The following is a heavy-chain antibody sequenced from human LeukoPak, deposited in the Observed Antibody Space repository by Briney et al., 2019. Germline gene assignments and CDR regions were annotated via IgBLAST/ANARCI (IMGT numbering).Heavy chain of an antibody. Sequence: SETLSLTCTVSSGSITSYYWNWIRQPPGKGLEWIGYIYYSGTTNFNPSLKSRVTMSVDTSRNHFSLQLSSVTAADTALYYCARATTAYCTGGICPNFDFWGQGTLVTVSS. CDR3: ARATTAYCTGGICPNFDF. CDR2: IYYSGTT. CDR1: SGSITSYY. V-gene: IGHV4-59*01. J-gene: IGHJ4*02. D-gene: IGHD2-8*02.